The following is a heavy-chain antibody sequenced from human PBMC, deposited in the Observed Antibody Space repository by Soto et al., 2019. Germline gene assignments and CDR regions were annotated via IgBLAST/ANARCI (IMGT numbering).Heavy chain of an antibody. V-gene: IGHV3-9*01. D-gene: IGHD3-10*01. J-gene: IGHJ6*03. CDR2: ISWNSGSI. Sequence: EVQLVESGGGLVQPGRSLRLSCAASGFTFDDYAMHWVRQAPGKGLEWGSGISWNSGSIGYADSVKGRFTISRDNAKNSRYLQMNSLRAEDTALYYCAKDMSYGSGGYYMDVWGKGTTVTVSS. CDR1: GFTFDDYA. CDR3: AKDMSYGSGGYYMDV.